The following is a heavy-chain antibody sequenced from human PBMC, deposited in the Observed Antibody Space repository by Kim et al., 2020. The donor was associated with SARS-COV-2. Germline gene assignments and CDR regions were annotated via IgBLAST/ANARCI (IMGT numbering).Heavy chain of an antibody. V-gene: IGHV4-61*01. Sequence: SETLSLTCTVSGGSVSSSTYYWTWIRQPPGKGLEWIGYVYYSGSTNYNPSLRSRVTISIGTSKSQFSLNLSSATAADTAVYYCARRVADRPYYGMDVWGQGTTVAVS. CDR2: VYYSGST. D-gene: IGHD6-6*01. J-gene: IGHJ6*02. CDR3: ARRVADRPYYGMDV. CDR1: GGSVSSSTYY.